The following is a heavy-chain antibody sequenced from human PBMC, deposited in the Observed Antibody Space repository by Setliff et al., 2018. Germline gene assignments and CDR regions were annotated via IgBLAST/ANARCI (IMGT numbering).Heavy chain of an antibody. V-gene: IGHV4-59*01. CDR2: IYYTGST. CDR3: ARSGYSSGWSNY. Sequence: KTSETLSLTCTVSGGSISSYYWSWIRQPPGKGLEWIGYIYYTGSTSYNPSLKSRVTISVDTSKNQFSLNLTSVTAADTAVYYCARSGYSSGWSNYWGQGMLVTSPQ. D-gene: IGHD6-19*01. CDR1: GGSISSYY. J-gene: IGHJ4*02.